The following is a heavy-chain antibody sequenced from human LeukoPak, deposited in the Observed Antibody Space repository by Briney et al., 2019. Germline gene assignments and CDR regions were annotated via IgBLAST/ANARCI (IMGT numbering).Heavy chain of an antibody. CDR1: GFSLRSYV. J-gene: IGHJ4*02. Sequence: GGSLRLSCAASGFSLRSYVMTWVRQAPGKGLEWVSGISGSGGSTYYADSVKGRFTISRDNSRNTVHLQMNSLGGEDTAEYYCAKDRETTSSGTFDHWGQGTLITVSS. D-gene: IGHD6-13*01. CDR2: ISGSGGST. CDR3: AKDRETTSSGTFDH. V-gene: IGHV3-23*01.